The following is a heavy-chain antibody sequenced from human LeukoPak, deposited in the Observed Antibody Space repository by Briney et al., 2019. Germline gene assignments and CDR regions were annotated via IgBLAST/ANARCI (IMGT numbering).Heavy chain of an antibody. D-gene: IGHD3-22*01. CDR1: GFTFSSYW. V-gene: IGHV3-74*01. J-gene: IGHJ4*02. CDR3: ARDMYYYDSSGLFDY. CDR2: INSDGSST. Sequence: GGSLRLSCAASGFTFSSYWMHWVRQAPGKGLVWVSRINSDGSSTSYADSVKGRFTISRDDAKNTLYLQMNSLRAEDTAVYYCARDMYYYDSSGLFDYWGQGTLVTVSS.